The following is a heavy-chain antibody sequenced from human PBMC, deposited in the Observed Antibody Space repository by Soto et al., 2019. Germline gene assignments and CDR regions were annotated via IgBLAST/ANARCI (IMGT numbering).Heavy chain of an antibody. Sequence: PSETLSLTCTVSGGSISSYYWSWIRQPPGKGLEWIGYIYYSGSTNHNPSLKSRVTISVDTSKNQFSLKLSSVTAADTAVYYCARVSILTGTYWFDPWGQGTLVTVSS. V-gene: IGHV4-59*01. CDR1: GGSISSYY. CDR3: ARVSILTGTYWFDP. CDR2: IYYSGST. D-gene: IGHD3-9*01. J-gene: IGHJ5*02.